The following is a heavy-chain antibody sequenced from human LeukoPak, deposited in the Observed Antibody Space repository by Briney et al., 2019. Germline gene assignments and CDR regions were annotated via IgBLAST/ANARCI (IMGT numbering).Heavy chain of an antibody. CDR3: ARDLGSGSYYSQDAFDI. D-gene: IGHD3-10*02. J-gene: IGHJ3*02. V-gene: IGHV4-59*12. Sequence: SETLSLTCTVSGGSISSYYWSWIRQPPGKGLEWIGYIYYSGSTYYNPSLKSRVTISVDTSKNRFSLKLSSVTAADTAVYYCARDLGSGSYYSQDAFDIWGQGTMVTVSS. CDR1: GGSISSYY. CDR2: IYYSGST.